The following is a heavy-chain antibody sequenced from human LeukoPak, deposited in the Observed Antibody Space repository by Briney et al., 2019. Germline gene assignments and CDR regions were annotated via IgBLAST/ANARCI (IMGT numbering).Heavy chain of an antibody. V-gene: IGHV4-4*07. CDR1: GGSISSYY. Sequence: SETLSLTCTVSGGSISSYYWSWIRQPAGKGLEWIGRIYTSGSTNYNPSLKSRVTMSVDTSKNQFSLKLSSVTAADTAVYYCARDQRGSSWYEAFDIWGQGTKVTVSS. CDR2: IYTSGST. CDR3: ARDQRGSSWYEAFDI. D-gene: IGHD6-13*01. J-gene: IGHJ3*02.